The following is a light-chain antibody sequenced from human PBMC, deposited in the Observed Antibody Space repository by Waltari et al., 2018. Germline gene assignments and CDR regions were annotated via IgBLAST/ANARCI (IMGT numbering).Light chain of an antibody. J-gene: IGKJ4*01. CDR1: QSVLYSRNNKDH. CDR2: WAS. Sequence: DIVMTQSPESLAVSLGERATINCKSSQSVLYSRNNKDHLAWYQQKPGQPPKLLIYWASTRESGVPDRFSGSGSETEFTLTINSLQAEDVAVYYCQQYYNTPLTFGGGTKVEIK. V-gene: IGKV4-1*01. CDR3: QQYYNTPLT.